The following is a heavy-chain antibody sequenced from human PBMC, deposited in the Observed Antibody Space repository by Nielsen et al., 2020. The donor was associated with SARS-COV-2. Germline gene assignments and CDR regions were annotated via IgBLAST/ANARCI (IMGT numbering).Heavy chain of an antibody. D-gene: IGHD7-27*01. V-gene: IGHV4-61*08. CDR2: IYNGGS. CDR3: ARGNGWGSYFDY. CDR1: GASVNYGDSS. Sequence: SETLSLTCTVSGASVNYGDSSWAWIRQPPGKGLEWIGYIYNGGSDYNPSLRSRFTISMDTSKNQVSLKLTSATAADTAVYYCARGNGWGSYFDYWGQGTTVTVSS. J-gene: IGHJ4*03.